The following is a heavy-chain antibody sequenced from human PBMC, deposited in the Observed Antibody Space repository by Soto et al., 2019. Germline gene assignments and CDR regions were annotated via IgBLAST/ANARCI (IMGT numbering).Heavy chain of an antibody. Sequence: HPGGSLGLSCAASGFTFSSYGMPWVRQALGKGLEWVAVIWYDGSYKYYSDSVKRRFTISRDNSKNTLYLQMTSLRAEDTAVYYCARDFRLRDRRVMRGFVGRDLRGQGTTVAVSS. CDR2: IWYDGSYK. V-gene: IGHV3-33*01. D-gene: IGHD3-10*01. CDR1: GFTFSSYG. J-gene: IGHJ6*02. CDR3: ARDFRLRDRRVMRGFVGRDL.